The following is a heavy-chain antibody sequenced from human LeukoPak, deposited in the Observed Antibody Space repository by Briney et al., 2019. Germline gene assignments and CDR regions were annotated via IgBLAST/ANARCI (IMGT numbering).Heavy chain of an antibody. V-gene: IGHV1-2*02. J-gene: IGHJ5*02. D-gene: IGHD3-10*01. CDR1: GYTFTGYY. Sequence: ASVKVSCKASGYTFTGYYTHWVRQAPGQGLEWMGWINLNSGGTNYAQKFQGRVTMTRDTSISAAYMELSRLRSDDTAVYYCARGGDFTDNWFDPWGQGTLVIVSS. CDR2: INLNSGGT. CDR3: ARGGDFTDNWFDP.